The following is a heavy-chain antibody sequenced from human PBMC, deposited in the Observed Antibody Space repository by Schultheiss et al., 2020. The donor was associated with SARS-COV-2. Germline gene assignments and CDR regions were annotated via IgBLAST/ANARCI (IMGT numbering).Heavy chain of an antibody. V-gene: IGHV3-30*15. J-gene: IGHJ3*02. CDR1: GFTFSGSA. Sequence: GESLKISCAASGFTFSGSAMHWVRQAPGKGLEWVTVISYDGSNKYYADSVRGRFTISRDNSKNTLYLQMSSLRAEDTAVYYCASDSSGYYYVGAFDIWGQGTMVTVSS. CDR3: ASDSSGYYYVGAFDI. CDR2: ISYDGSNK. D-gene: IGHD3-22*01.